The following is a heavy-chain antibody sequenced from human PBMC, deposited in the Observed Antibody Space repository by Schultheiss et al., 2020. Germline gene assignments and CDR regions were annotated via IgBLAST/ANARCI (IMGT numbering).Heavy chain of an antibody. CDR2: INHSGST. Sequence: SQTLSLTCTVSGGSISSYYWGWIRQPPGKGLEWIGEINHSGSTNYNPSLKSRVTISVDTSKNQFSLKLSSVTAADTAVYYCAREYSSSWYNRRGYYGMDVWGQGTTVTVSS. D-gene: IGHD6-13*01. V-gene: IGHV4-34*01. CDR3: AREYSSSWYNRRGYYGMDV. J-gene: IGHJ6*02. CDR1: GGSISSYY.